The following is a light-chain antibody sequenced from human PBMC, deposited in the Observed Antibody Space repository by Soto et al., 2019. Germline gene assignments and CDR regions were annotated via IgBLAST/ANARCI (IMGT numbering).Light chain of an antibody. CDR1: SSNIGGGYD. CDR2: GNS. Sequence: QSVLTQPPSVSGAPGQRVTISCTGSSSNIGGGYDVHWYQQVPGTAPKLLIYGNSNRPSGVPDRFSGSKSGNTASLTVSGLQAEDEADYYCSSYAGGIKWVFGGGTKVTVL. V-gene: IGLV1-40*01. J-gene: IGLJ3*02. CDR3: SSYAGGIKWV.